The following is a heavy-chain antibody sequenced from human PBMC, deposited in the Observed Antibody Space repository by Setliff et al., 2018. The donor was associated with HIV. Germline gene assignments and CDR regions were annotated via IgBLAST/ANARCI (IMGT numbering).Heavy chain of an antibody. Sequence: ASVKVSCKASGYNFGSYFMHWVRQAPGKGLEWMGRIDPEDGETIYGAKFQGRVTMTADTSAATAYMVLSSLRSEDTALYYCATVGENAKYSGYDYYYYYGMDVWGQGTTVTVSS. J-gene: IGHJ6*02. CDR1: GYNFGSYF. CDR3: ATVGENAKYSGYDYYYYYGMDV. V-gene: IGHV1-69-2*01. D-gene: IGHD5-12*01. CDR2: IDPEDGET.